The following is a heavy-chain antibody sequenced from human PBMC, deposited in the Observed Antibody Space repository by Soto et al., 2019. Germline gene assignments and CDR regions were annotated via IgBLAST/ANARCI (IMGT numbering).Heavy chain of an antibody. V-gene: IGHV1-18*01. Sequence: QVQLVQSGAEVKKPGASVKVSCKASGYTFTSYGISWVRQAPGQGLEWMGWISAYNGNTNYAQKLQGRVTMTTDTSTSTAYMELRSLRSDDTAVYYCARNFPYYYDSSGYAYYYYYGMDVWGQGTTVTVSS. CDR1: GYTFTSYG. CDR2: ISAYNGNT. J-gene: IGHJ6*02. CDR3: ARNFPYYYDSSGYAYYYYYGMDV. D-gene: IGHD3-22*01.